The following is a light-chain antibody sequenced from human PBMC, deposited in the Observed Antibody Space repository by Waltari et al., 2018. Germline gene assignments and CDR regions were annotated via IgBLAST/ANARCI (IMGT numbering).Light chain of an antibody. CDR3: QAWDTRTAV. Sequence: SFDLTQPPSVSVSPGQTASITCSGDKLGDTYASWYQQRPGQAPVLVIYQDTKRPSGIPERFSGSNSGNTATLTISGTQAMDEGDYYCQAWDTRTAVFGGGTKLTVL. V-gene: IGLV3-1*01. CDR2: QDT. J-gene: IGLJ2*01. CDR1: KLGDTY.